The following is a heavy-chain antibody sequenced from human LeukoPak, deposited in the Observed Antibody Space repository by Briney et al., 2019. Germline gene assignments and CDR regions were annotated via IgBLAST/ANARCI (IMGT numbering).Heavy chain of an antibody. CDR3: ARVYSSSSLGP. D-gene: IGHD6-13*01. Sequence: SETLSLTCTVSGGSISSYYWSWIRQPPGKGLEWIGYMYYSGSTNYNPSLKSRVTISVDTSRNQFSLKLSSVTAADTAVYYCARVYSSSSLGPWGQGTLVTVSS. V-gene: IGHV4-59*08. CDR2: MYYSGST. CDR1: GGSISSYY. J-gene: IGHJ4*02.